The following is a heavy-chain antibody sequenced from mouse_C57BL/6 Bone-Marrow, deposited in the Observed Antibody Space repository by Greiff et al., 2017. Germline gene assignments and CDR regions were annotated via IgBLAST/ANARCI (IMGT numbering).Heavy chain of an antibody. CDR3: AIYDYDAWFAY. CDR1: GYAFTNYL. V-gene: IGHV1-54*01. D-gene: IGHD2-4*01. J-gene: IGHJ3*01. CDR2: INPGSGGT. Sequence: VQLQQSGAELVRPGTSVKVSCKASGYAFTNYLIEWVKQRPGQGLEWIGVINPGSGGTNYNEKFKGKATLTADKSSSTAYMQLSSLTSEDSAVYFCAIYDYDAWFAYGGQETLVTVSA.